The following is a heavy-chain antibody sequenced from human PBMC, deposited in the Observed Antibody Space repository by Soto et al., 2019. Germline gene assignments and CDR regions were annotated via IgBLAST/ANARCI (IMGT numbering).Heavy chain of an antibody. CDR2: INHSGST. CDR1: GGSFSGYY. CDR3: ARGRRWELLLGNWFDP. V-gene: IGHV4-34*01. D-gene: IGHD1-26*01. J-gene: IGHJ5*02. Sequence: SETLSLTCAVYGGSFSGYYWSWIRQPPGKGLEWIGEINHSGSTNYNPSLKSRVTISVDTSKNQFSLKLSSVTAADTAVCYCARGRRWELLLGNWFDPWGQGTLVTVSS.